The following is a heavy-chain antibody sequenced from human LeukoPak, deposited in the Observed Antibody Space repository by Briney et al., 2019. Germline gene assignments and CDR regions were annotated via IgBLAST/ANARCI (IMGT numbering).Heavy chain of an antibody. D-gene: IGHD5-12*01. V-gene: IGHV1-46*01. CDR1: GYTFTSYY. CDR2: INPSGGST. J-gene: IGHJ4*02. Sequence: ASVKVSCKASGYTFTSYYMHWVRQAPGQGLEWMGIINPSGGSTNYAQKLQGRVTMTTDTSTSTAYMELRSLRSDDTAVYYCARDRGYSGYDYGSATDYWGQGTLVTVSS. CDR3: ARDRGYSGYDYGSATDY.